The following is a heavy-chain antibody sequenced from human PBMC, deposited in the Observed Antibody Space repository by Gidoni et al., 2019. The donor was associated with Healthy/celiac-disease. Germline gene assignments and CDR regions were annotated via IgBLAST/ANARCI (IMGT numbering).Heavy chain of an antibody. CDR1: GFTFSSYS. J-gene: IGHJ4*02. V-gene: IGHV3-48*02. CDR2: ISSSSSTI. D-gene: IGHD3-16*02. Sequence: EVQLVESGGGLVQPGGSLRLPCAASGFTFSSYSMNWVRQAPGKGLEWVSYISSSSSTIYYADSVKGRFTISRDNAKNSLYLQMNSLRDEDTAVYYCARLLRLGELSHYWGQGTLVTVSS. CDR3: ARLLRLGELSHY.